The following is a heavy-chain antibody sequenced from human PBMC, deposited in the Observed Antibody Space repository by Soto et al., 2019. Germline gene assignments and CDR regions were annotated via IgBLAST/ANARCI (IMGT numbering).Heavy chain of an antibody. CDR2: ISDTGGNT. V-gene: IGHV3-23*01. J-gene: IGHJ4*02. CDR3: ARGGNSWYNY. CDR1: GFTFSSYT. D-gene: IGHD6-13*01. Sequence: EVQLLESGGGLVQPGGSLRLSCAASGFTFSSYTMAWVRQAPWKGLDWVSSISDTGGNTYYADSVKGRFTISRDNSKNTLYLQMNSLRADDTALYYCARGGNSWYNYWGQGALVTVSS.